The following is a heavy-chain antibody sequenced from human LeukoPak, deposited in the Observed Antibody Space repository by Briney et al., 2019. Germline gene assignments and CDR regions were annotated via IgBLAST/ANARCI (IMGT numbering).Heavy chain of an antibody. CDR2: IYYSGST. CDR3: ARVYDSSGYYPSDAFDI. Sequence: SETLSLTCTVSGGSISSYYWSWIRQPPGKGLEWIGHIYYSGSTNYNPSLKSRVTISVDTSKNQFSLKLSSVTAADTAVYYCARVYDSSGYYPSDAFDIWGQGTMVTVSS. J-gene: IGHJ3*02. D-gene: IGHD3-22*01. CDR1: GGSISSYY. V-gene: IGHV4-59*01.